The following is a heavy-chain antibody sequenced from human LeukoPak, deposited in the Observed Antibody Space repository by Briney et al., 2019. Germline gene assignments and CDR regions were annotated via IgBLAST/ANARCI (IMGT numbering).Heavy chain of an antibody. Sequence: GGSLRLSCAASGFTFSSYWMHWVRQAPGKGVVWVSRINSDGSSTSYADSVKGRLTISRDNAKNTLYLQMNSLRAEDTAVYYCARDLPGRRPFDYWGQGTLVTVSS. CDR3: ARDLPGRRPFDY. J-gene: IGHJ4*02. CDR1: GFTFSSYW. D-gene: IGHD6-6*01. CDR2: INSDGSST. V-gene: IGHV3-74*01.